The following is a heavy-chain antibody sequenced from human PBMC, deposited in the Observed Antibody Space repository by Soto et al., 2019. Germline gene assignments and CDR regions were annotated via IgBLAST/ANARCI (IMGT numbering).Heavy chain of an antibody. Sequence: PGESLKISCKGSGYSFTSYWIGWARQMPGKGLEWVGIIYPGDSETRYSPSFQGRVTISADESINTVYLQWSSLKASDTAIYYCARQSRPGGGTSYWGQGTLVTVSS. CDR2: IYPGDSET. CDR1: GYSFTSYW. J-gene: IGHJ4*02. D-gene: IGHD3-16*01. CDR3: ARQSRPGGGTSY. V-gene: IGHV5-51*01.